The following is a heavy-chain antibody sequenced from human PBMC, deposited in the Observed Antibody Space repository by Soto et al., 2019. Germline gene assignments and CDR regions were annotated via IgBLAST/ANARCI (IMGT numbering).Heavy chain of an antibody. Sequence: ASVKVSCMDSGYTVTSYGIRWVRQAPGQGLEWMGWISAYNGNTNYAQKLQGRVTMTTDTSTSTADMELRSLRSDDTAVYYCARERITGSNWFDPWDQGTLVTVSS. J-gene: IGHJ5*02. CDR1: GYTVTSYG. D-gene: IGHD1-20*01. CDR2: ISAYNGNT. V-gene: IGHV1-18*01. CDR3: ARERITGSNWFDP.